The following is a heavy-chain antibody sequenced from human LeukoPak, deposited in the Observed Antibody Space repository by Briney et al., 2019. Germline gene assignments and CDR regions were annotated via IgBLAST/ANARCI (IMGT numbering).Heavy chain of an antibody. CDR3: AIERRETSGSYYGTFDY. Sequence: PGGSLRLSCAVSGFTFSNYALSWVRQSPGKGLEWVSTIIGSGDSTAYADSVKGRFTISRDNSKNTLFLQMNSLRAEDTALYYCAIERRETSGSYYGTFDYWGRGTLVTVSS. CDR2: IIGSGDST. J-gene: IGHJ4*02. D-gene: IGHD1-26*01. CDR1: GFTFSNYA. V-gene: IGHV3-23*01.